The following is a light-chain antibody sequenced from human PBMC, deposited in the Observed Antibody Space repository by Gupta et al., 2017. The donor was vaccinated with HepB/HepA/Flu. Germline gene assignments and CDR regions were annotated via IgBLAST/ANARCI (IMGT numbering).Light chain of an antibody. Sequence: QSALTQPPSASGSPGPSVTISCTGTSTDVGTFDYVSWYQQHPGKAPKLIIYGVNKRPSGVPDRFSGSKSDNTASLTVSGLQAEDEADYYCSSYAGSNTYVFGTGTKLTVL. CDR2: GVN. J-gene: IGLJ1*01. CDR3: SSYAGSNTYV. V-gene: IGLV2-8*01. CDR1: STDVGTFDY.